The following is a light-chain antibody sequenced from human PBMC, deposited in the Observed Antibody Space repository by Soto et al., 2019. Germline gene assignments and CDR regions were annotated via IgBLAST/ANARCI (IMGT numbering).Light chain of an antibody. CDR1: QSVSSH. J-gene: IGKJ5*01. V-gene: IGKV3-11*01. Sequence: EIVMTQSPATLSLSPGERATVSCRASQSVSSHLAWYQQKRGQAPRLLIYDASSRASGIPARFSGSGSGTDFTLTLSSLEPEDFAVYYCQQGGNWPLTFGQGTRLEIK. CDR2: DAS. CDR3: QQGGNWPLT.